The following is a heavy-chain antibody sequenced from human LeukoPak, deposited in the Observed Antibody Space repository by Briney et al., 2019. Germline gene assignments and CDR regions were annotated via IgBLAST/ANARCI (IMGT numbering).Heavy chain of an antibody. CDR2: ISYDGSNK. D-gene: IGHD3-10*01. V-gene: IGHV3-30*18. CDR3: AKDRGGGGDY. Sequence: PGGSLRLSCAASGFTFSSYGMHWVRQAPGKGLEWVAVISYDGSNKYYAGSVKGRFTISRDNSKNTLYLQMNSLRAEDTAVYYCAKDRGGGGDYWGQGTLVTVSS. CDR1: GFTFSSYG. J-gene: IGHJ4*02.